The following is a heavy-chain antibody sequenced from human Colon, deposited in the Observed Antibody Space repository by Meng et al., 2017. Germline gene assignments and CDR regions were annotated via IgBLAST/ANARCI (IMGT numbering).Heavy chain of an antibody. Sequence: AAVKVSCKASGYTFTSYTISWVRQAPGQGLEWRGWISAYNGNTNYAQKLQGRVTMTTDTSTSTAYMELRSLRSDDTAVYYCAGGRQLASPTGYDAFDIWGQGTMVTVSS. D-gene: IGHD6-13*01. J-gene: IGHJ3*02. CDR1: GYTFTSYT. CDR2: ISAYNGNT. CDR3: AGGRQLASPTGYDAFDI. V-gene: IGHV1-18*01.